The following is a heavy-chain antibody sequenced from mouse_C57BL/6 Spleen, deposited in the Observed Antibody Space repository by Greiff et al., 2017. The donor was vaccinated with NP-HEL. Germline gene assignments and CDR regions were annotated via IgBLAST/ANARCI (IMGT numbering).Heavy chain of an antibody. D-gene: IGHD2-5*01. CDR3: ASSIVTTRYYAMDY. Sequence: QVQLQQSGPGLVQPSQSLSITCTVSGFSLTSYGVHWVRQSPGKGLEWLGVIWSGGSTDYNAAFISRLSISKDNSKSQVFFKMNSLQADDTAIYYFASSIVTTRYYAMDYWGQGTSVTVSS. CDR2: IWSGGST. J-gene: IGHJ4*01. CDR1: GFSLTSYG. V-gene: IGHV2-2*01.